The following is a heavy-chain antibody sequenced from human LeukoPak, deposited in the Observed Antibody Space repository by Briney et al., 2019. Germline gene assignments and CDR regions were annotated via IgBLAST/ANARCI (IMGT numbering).Heavy chain of an antibody. J-gene: IGHJ4*02. Sequence: GGSLRLSCAASGFTFSSYGMHWVRQAPGKGLEWVAVIWYDGSNKYYADSVKGRFTISRDNSKNTLYLQMNSLKASDTAIYYCARHWRGYCSSFAGCSAIDYWGQGTLVTVSS. D-gene: IGHD2-2*01. CDR1: GFTFSSYG. CDR3: ARHWRGYCSSFAGCSAIDY. V-gene: IGHV3-33*01. CDR2: IWYDGSNK.